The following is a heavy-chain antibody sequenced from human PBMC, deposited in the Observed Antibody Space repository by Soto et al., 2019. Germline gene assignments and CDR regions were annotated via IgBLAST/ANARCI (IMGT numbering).Heavy chain of an antibody. D-gene: IGHD3-10*01. CDR1: GGSFSGYY. J-gene: IGHJ6*02. CDR2: INHSGST. CDR3: ARGVLLWFGKLSNYYGMDV. Sequence: SETLSLTCAVYGGSFSGYYWSWIRQPPGKGLEWIGEINHSGSTNYNPSLKSRVTISVDTSKNQFSLKLSSGTAADAAVYYCARGVLLWFGKLSNYYGMDVWGQGTTVTVSS. V-gene: IGHV4-34*01.